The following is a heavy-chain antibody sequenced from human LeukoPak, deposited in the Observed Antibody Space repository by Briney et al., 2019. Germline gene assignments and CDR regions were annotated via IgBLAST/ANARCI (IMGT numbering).Heavy chain of an antibody. V-gene: IGHV3-74*01. CDR3: ARDSITIFGGVMYYYMDV. D-gene: IGHD3-3*01. CDR1: GFTFSSYW. CDR2: INSDGSST. Sequence: GGSLRLSCAASGFTFSSYWMHWVRQAPGKGLVWVSRINSDGSSTSYADSVKGRFTISRDNAKNTLYLQMNSLRAEDTAVYYCARDSITIFGGVMYYYMDVWGKGTTVTVSS. J-gene: IGHJ6*03.